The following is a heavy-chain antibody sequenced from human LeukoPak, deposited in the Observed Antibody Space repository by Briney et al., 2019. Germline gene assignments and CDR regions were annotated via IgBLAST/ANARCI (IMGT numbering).Heavy chain of an antibody. CDR2: IWYDGSNK. CDR3: ARDSSYYFDY. Sequence: GGSLRLSCAASGFTFSSYGMHWVRQAPGKGLGWVAVIWYDGSNKYYADSVKGRFTISRDNSKNTLYLQMNSLRAEDTAVYYCARDSSYYFDYWGQGILVTVSS. J-gene: IGHJ4*02. CDR1: GFTFSSYG. V-gene: IGHV3-33*01.